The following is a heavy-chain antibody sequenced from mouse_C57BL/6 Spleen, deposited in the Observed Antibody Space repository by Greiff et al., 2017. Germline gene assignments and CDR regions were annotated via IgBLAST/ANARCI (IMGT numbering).Heavy chain of an antibody. CDR2: IDPSDSYT. J-gene: IGHJ2*01. CDR3: ARGYYGSSYFDY. CDR1: GYTFTSYW. V-gene: IGHV1-69*01. Sequence: QVQLKQPGAELVMPGASVKLSCKASGYTFTSYWMHWVKQRPGQGLEWIGEIDPSDSYTNYNQKFKGKSTLTVDKSSSTAYMQLSSLTYEDAAVYYCARGYYGSSYFDYWGQGTTLTVSS. D-gene: IGHD1-1*01.